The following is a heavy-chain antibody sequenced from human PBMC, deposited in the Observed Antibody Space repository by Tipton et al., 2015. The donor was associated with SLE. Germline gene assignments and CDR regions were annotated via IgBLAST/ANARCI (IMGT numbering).Heavy chain of an antibody. CDR2: INRDGTDK. CDR1: GFTLSSFW. J-gene: IGHJ4*02. CDR3: ERDDWMRTVDY. Sequence: SLRLSCAASGFTLSSFWMSWVRQAPGKGLGWVANINRDGTDKYYVDSVKGRFTISRDNAKNSLYLQMNSVRVDDTAVYYCERDDWMRTVDYWGQGTLVTVSS. V-gene: IGHV3-7*01. D-gene: IGHD3-9*01.